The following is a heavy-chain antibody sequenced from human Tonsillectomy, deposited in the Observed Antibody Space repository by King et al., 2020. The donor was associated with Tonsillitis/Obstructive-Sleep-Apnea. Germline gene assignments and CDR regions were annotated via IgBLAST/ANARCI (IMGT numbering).Heavy chain of an antibody. J-gene: IGHJ4*02. Sequence: QLQESGPGLVNPSQTLSLTCTVSGGSISSGGYYWSWIRQHPGKGLEWIGCIYYSGSTYYNPSLKSRVTISVDTSKNQFSLKLSSVTPADTAVYYCARGTTVKSFDYWGQGTLVTVSS. CDR1: GGSISSGGYY. CDR2: IYYSGST. V-gene: IGHV4-31*03. CDR3: ARGTTVKSFDY. D-gene: IGHD4-17*01.